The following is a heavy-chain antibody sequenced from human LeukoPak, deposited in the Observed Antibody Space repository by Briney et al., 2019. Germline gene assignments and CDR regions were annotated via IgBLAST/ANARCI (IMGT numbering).Heavy chain of an antibody. CDR1: GFTFSSYA. D-gene: IGHD3-22*01. Sequence: GGSLRLSCAASGFTFSSYAMTWVRQAPGKGLEWVSAISGGGGSTYYADSVKGRFTISRDNSNSTLYLQMNSLRAEDTAVYYCAKDAGGYYDSSGYHSEAFDIWGQGTMVTVSS. V-gene: IGHV3-23*01. J-gene: IGHJ3*02. CDR2: ISGGGGST. CDR3: AKDAGGYYDSSGYHSEAFDI.